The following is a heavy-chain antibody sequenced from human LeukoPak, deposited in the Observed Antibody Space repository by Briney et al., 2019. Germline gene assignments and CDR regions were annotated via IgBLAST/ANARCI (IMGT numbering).Heavy chain of an antibody. D-gene: IGHD4-17*01. CDR2: MFPDGRT. Sequence: GGSLRLSCAVSGFSVNDNYMSWVRQAPGKGLQWVSVMFPDGRTYYADSVKGRFTISRDLARNTLLLQMHSLRADDTAVHYCARTNPVYGDYDYWGQGTLVTVSS. V-gene: IGHV3-53*01. J-gene: IGHJ4*02. CDR1: GFSVNDNY. CDR3: ARTNPVYGDYDY.